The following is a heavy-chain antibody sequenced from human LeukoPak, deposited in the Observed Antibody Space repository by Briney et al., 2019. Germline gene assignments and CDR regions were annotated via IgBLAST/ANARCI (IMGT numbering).Heavy chain of an antibody. CDR3: ARDARGYSYGTRYYFDY. CDR1: AGSINLYY. J-gene: IGHJ4*02. CDR2: IYYSGST. D-gene: IGHD5-18*01. V-gene: IGHV4-59*12. Sequence: EASETLSLTCTVSAGSINLYYWSWIRQPPGKGLEWIGDIYYSGSTNYNPSLKSRVTISVDKSKNQFSLKLSSVTAADTAVYYCARDARGYSYGTRYYFDYWGQGTLVTVSS.